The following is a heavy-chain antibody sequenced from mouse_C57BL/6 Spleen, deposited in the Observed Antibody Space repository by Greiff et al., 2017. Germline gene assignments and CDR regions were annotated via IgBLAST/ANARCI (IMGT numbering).Heavy chain of an antibody. CDR2: IGPGSGST. Sequence: VQLKESGAELVKPGASVKISCKASGYTFTDYYINWVKQRPGQGLEWIGKIGPGSGSTYYNEKFKGKATLTAAKSSSTAYMQLSSLPSEDSAFYFSSRWARSGPYLDYAGQGCARTVS. CDR3: SRWARSGPYLDY. V-gene: IGHV1-77*01. J-gene: IGHJ2*01. CDR1: GYTFTDYY. D-gene: IGHD3-1*01.